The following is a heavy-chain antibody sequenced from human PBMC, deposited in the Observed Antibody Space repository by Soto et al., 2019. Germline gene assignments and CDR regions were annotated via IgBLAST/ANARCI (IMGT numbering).Heavy chain of an antibody. V-gene: IGHV1-18*01. CDR2: ISAYNGNT. Sequence: QVQLVQSGAEVKKPGASVKVSCKTSGYTFTNFGLSWVRQAPGQGLEWMGWISAYNGNTNYAQNFQGRGTMTTDTSTSTAYMELRSMRSDDTAVYYCARGGTPIDSWGQGTLVPVSS. CDR1: GYTFTNFG. J-gene: IGHJ4*02. D-gene: IGHD3-16*01. CDR3: ARGGTPIDS.